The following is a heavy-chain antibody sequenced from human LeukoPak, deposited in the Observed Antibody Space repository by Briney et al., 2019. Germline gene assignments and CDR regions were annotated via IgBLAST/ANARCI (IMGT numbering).Heavy chain of an antibody. CDR3: ARDWRWFGEESFDY. J-gene: IGHJ4*02. CDR2: IYHSGST. D-gene: IGHD3-10*01. V-gene: IGHV4-39*07. Sequence: SETLSLTCTVSGGSISSSSYYWGWIRQPPGKGLEWIGSIYHSGSTYYNPSLKSRVTISVDTSKNQFSLKLSSVTAADTAVYYCARDWRWFGEESFDYWGQGTLVTVSS. CDR1: GGSISSSSYY.